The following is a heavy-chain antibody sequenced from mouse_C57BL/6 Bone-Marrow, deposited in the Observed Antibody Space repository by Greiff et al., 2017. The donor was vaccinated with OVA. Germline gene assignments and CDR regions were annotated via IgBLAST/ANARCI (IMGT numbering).Heavy chain of an antibody. Sequence: QVQLQQSGAELARPGASVKMSCKASGYTFTSYTMHWVKQRPGQGLEWIGYINPSSGYTKYNQKFKDKATLTADKSSSTAYMQLSSLTSEDSAVYYCASDYYGSSYGYFDVWGTGTTDTVSS. CDR2: INPSSGYT. V-gene: IGHV1-4*01. D-gene: IGHD1-1*01. CDR1: GYTFTSYT. CDR3: ASDYYGSSYGYFDV. J-gene: IGHJ1*03.